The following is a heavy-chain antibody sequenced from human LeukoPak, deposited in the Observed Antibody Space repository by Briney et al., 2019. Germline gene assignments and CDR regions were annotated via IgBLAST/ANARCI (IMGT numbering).Heavy chain of an antibody. Sequence: GRSLRLSCAASGFTFGDYAMHWVRQAPGKGLEWVSGISWNSGSIGYADSVKGRFTISRDNAKNSLYLQMNSLRAEDTALYYCAKGKTEKINNWFDPWGQGTLVTVSS. CDR3: AKGKTEKINNWFDP. J-gene: IGHJ5*02. CDR2: ISWNSGSI. V-gene: IGHV3-9*01. D-gene: IGHD1-14*01. CDR1: GFTFGDYA.